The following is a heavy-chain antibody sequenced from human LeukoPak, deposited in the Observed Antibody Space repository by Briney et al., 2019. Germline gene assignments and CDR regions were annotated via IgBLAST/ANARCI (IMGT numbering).Heavy chain of an antibody. D-gene: IGHD3-22*01. J-gene: IGHJ4*02. CDR2: INSDGSST. CDR1: GFTFSSYW. Sequence: GSLRLSCAAPGFTFSSYWMHWVRQAPGKGLVWVSRINSDGSSTSYADSVKGRFTISRDNTKDTLYLQMNSLRAEDTAVYYCASADYYDSSGLFDYWGQGTLVTVSS. CDR3: ASADYYDSSGLFDY. V-gene: IGHV3-74*01.